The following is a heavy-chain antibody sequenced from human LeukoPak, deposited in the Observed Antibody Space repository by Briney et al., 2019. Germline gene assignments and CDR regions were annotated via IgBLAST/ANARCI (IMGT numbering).Heavy chain of an antibody. Sequence: GGSLRLSCAASGFTFSDYYMSWIRQAPGKGLEWVSYISSSGSTIYYADSVKGRFTISRDNPRNTLHMQMNSLRAEDTALYYCAIMHPYYDGNGYWVQWGQGTLVTVSS. CDR3: AIMHPYYDGNGYWVQ. J-gene: IGHJ4*02. CDR2: ISSSGSTI. CDR1: GFTFSDYY. V-gene: IGHV3-11*01. D-gene: IGHD3-22*01.